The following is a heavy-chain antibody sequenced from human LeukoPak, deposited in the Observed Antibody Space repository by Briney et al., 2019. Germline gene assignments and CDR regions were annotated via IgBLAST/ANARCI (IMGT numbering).Heavy chain of an antibody. V-gene: IGHV3-23*01. CDR3: ARGSMLGPFDY. D-gene: IGHD2-8*01. Sequence: GGSLRLSCAASGFTFSSYAMSWVRQAPGKGLEWVSAIGGSGGSTYYADSVKGRFTISRDNSKNTLYLQMNSLRAEDTAVYYCARGSMLGPFDYWGQGTLVTVSS. J-gene: IGHJ4*02. CDR1: GFTFSSYA. CDR2: IGGSGGST.